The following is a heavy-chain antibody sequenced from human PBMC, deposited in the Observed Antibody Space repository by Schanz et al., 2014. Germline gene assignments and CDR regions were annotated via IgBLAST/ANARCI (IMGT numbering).Heavy chain of an antibody. V-gene: IGHV3-30*18. CDR1: GFTFSSYA. J-gene: IGHJ5*01. CDR2: VPFDGSQK. CDR3: AKQQIVRGVIYLNWFDS. Sequence: VHLLESGGGVVQPGRSLRLSCAASGFTFSSYALHWVRQAPGKGLEWVAFVPFDGSQKFYADSVKGRFTISRDNSKNTLYLQMNSLRAEDTAVYYCAKQQIVRGVIYLNWFDSWGQGTLVTVSS. D-gene: IGHD3-10*01.